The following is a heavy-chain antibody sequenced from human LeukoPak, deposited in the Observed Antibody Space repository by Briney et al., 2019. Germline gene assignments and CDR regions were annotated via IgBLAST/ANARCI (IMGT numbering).Heavy chain of an antibody. J-gene: IGHJ4*02. V-gene: IGHV4-59*01. CDR2: ICYSGST. D-gene: IGHD2-2*01. Sequence: SETLSLTCTVSGGSINSYYWSWIRQPPGKGLEWIGYICYSGSTNYNPSLKSRVTISVDTSKNQFSLKLSSVTAANTAVYCCARGRWAMYYFDYWGQGTLVTVSS. CDR3: ARGRWAMYYFDY. CDR1: GGSINSYY.